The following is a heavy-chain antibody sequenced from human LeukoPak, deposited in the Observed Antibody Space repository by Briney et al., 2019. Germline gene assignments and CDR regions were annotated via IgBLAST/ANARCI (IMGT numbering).Heavy chain of an antibody. D-gene: IGHD3-9*01. J-gene: IGHJ4*02. CDR1: GGSISSYY. Sequence: SETLSLTCTVSGGSISSYYWSWIRQPPGKGLEWIGYIYYSGSTNYNPSLKSRVTMSVDTSKNQFSLKLSSVTAADTAVYYCARSQGNILTGHFDYWGQGTLVTVSS. V-gene: IGHV4-59*01. CDR3: ARSQGNILTGHFDY. CDR2: IYYSGST.